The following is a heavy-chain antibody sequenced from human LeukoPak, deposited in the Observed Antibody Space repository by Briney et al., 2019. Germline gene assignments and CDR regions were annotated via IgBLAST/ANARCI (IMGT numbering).Heavy chain of an antibody. CDR3: VRDFAYAFDY. Sequence: GGSLRLSCAASGFTFTNAWMSWVRQAPGKGLEWVGRIKTKSDGGTTDYAAPVKGRFTISRDFATNSLYLQMNSLRAEDTAVYYCVRDFAYAFDYWGQGTLVTVSS. J-gene: IGHJ4*02. D-gene: IGHD5-24*01. CDR1: GFTFTNAW. V-gene: IGHV3-15*01. CDR2: IKTKSDGGTT.